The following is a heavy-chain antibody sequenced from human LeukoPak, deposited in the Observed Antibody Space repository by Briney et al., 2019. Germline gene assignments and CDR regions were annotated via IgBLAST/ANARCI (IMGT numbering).Heavy chain of an antibody. CDR2: ISPDGNDR. CDR3: GRWGITAALDR. CDR1: GFMFGDYW. J-gene: IGHJ5*02. D-gene: IGHD2-2*01. V-gene: IGHV3-7*01. Sequence: GGYLRLSCAVSGFMFGDYWMAWVRQAPGKGLEWVANISPDGNDRYYVESVRGRFTISRDNAQNSLSLQMYSLRVEDSAVYHCGRWGITAALDRWGQGTLVSVSS.